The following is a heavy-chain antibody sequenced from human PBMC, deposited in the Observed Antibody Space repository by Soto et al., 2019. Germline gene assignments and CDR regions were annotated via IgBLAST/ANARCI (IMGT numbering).Heavy chain of an antibody. D-gene: IGHD2-21*02. CDR2: MSYSGST. CDR1: GGSISSGNYY. J-gene: IGHJ4*02. CDR3: ARDDAPTAPSTFDY. V-gene: IGHV4-30-4*01. Sequence: SETLSLTCTVSGGSISSGNYYWSWIRQPPGKGLEWIGFMSYSGSTSYNASLKSRVTISVDTSKSQFSLNLSFVTAADTAVYYCARDDAPTAPSTFDYWGQGALVTVAS.